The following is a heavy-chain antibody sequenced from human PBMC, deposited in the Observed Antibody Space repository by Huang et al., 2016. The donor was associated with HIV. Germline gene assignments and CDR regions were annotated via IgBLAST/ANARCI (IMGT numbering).Heavy chain of an antibody. CDR2: IYYSGRT. Sequence: QLQLQESGPGLVKPSETLSLTCTVSGGSIRSDNYYWGWIRQPPGKGLEWIGGIYYSGRTYYNPALKSRVTITVDTSKNHFSLKMRSVTAADTAVYYCARLPGSITMIRGVITDPYWGQGTLVTVSS. CDR3: ARLPGSITMIRGVITDPY. V-gene: IGHV4-39*01. D-gene: IGHD3-10*01. J-gene: IGHJ4*02. CDR1: GGSIRSDNYY.